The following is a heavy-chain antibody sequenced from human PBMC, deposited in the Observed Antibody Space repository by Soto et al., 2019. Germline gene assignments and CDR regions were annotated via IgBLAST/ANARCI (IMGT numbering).Heavy chain of an antibody. V-gene: IGHV4-30-2*01. CDR1: GDTINIGSYQ. CDR2: IYHTAST. D-gene: IGHD5-12*01. CDR3: VRRRGVVMARGNDWFDL. J-gene: IGHJ5*02. Sequence: TMSLTCTIYGDTINIGSYQWSWIRQPAGNVLEWKGYIYHTASTKYRTSLNARAIITIDMSNNQVSLNLSSVTAADTAFSYCVRRRGVVMARGNDWFDLCGQGILVTVS.